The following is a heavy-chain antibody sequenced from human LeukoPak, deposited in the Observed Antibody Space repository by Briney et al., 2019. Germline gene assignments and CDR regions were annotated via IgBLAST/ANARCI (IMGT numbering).Heavy chain of an antibody. D-gene: IGHD2-21*02. CDR1: GGSVSSSNYY. J-gene: IGHJ3*02. CDR3: ARKTTAGPTKAAFDI. Sequence: SETLSLTCAVSGGSVSSSNYYWNWIRQPPGKGLEWIGYIYYSGSTNYNPTLKSRVTISLDTSRNQFSLKLSSVTAVDTAVYYCARKTTAGPTKAAFDIWGQGTMVAVST. CDR2: IYYSGST. V-gene: IGHV4-61*01.